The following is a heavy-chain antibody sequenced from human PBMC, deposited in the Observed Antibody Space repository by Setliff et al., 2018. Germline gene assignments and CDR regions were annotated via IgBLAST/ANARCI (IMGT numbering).Heavy chain of an antibody. J-gene: IGHJ5*02. CDR1: GCSFSNYG. CDR3: ARDSYGDNLPYNCFAP. D-gene: IGHD4-17*01. CDR2: TIPLFGTT. Sequence: SVNVSCQPSGCSFSNYGVSWVRQAPGQGLEWMGGTIPLFGTTDYAQQFQDRVTLITDESTSTAYMELNSLRSEDTAIYYCARDSYGDNLPYNCFAPWGQGTLVTVSS. V-gene: IGHV1-69*05.